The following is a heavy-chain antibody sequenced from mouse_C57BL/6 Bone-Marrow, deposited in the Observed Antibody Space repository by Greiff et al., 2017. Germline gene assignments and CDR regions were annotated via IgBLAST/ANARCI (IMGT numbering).Heavy chain of an antibody. J-gene: IGHJ4*01. V-gene: IGHV2-5*01. D-gene: IGHD2-12*01. CDR1: GFSLTSYG. CDR2: IWRGGST. Sequence: QVQLKESGPGLVQPSQSLSITCTVSGFSLTSYGVHWVRQSPGKGLEWLGVIWRGGSTDYNAAFMSRLGITKDNSKSQVFFKMNSLQADDTAIYYCAKEALPRDAMDYWGQGTSVTVSS. CDR3: AKEALPRDAMDY.